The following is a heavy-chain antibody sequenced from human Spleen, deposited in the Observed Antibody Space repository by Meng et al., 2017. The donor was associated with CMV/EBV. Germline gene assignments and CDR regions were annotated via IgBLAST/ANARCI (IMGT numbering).Heavy chain of an antibody. V-gene: IGHV4-59*01. D-gene: IGHD2-2*01. J-gene: IGHJ5*02. CDR3: ARVWVDYQPALHIWFGP. Sequence: SETLSLTCSVSGDSIRSYYWSWIRQPPGKGLEWIGYIYSSGSANYNPSLKSRVTISADTSKNQFSLKMRSVTAADTAVYYCARVWVDYQPALHIWFGPWGQGTLVTVSS. CDR2: IYSSGSA. CDR1: GDSIRSYY.